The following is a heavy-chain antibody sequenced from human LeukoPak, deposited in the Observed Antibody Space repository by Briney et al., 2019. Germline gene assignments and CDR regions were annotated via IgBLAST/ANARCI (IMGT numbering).Heavy chain of an antibody. CDR1: GYTLTELS. CDR2: FDPEDGET. V-gene: IGHV1-24*01. CDR3: ATDMGYDSPYYYYGMDV. D-gene: IGHD5-18*01. J-gene: IGHJ6*02. Sequence: ASVKVSCKVSGYTLTELSMHWVRQAPGIGLEWMGGFDPEDGETIYAQKFQGRVTMTEDTSTDTAYMELSSLRSEDTAVYYCATDMGYDSPYYYYGMDVWGQGTTVTVSS.